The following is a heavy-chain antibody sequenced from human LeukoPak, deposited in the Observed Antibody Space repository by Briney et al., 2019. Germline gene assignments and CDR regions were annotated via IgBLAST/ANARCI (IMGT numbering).Heavy chain of an antibody. V-gene: IGHV3-72*01. CDR1: EFTFSDHY. J-gene: IGHJ3*02. CDR2: TRNKANSYTT. Sequence: PGGTLRLSCATSEFTFSDHYMDWGRQAPGKGLEWLGRTRNKANSYTTEDAAAVKGRFTISRDDSKKSVYLQMTSLKIEGTAIYYCARGCEGCGQRAFDIWGQGTMVAVSS. CDR3: ARGCEGCGQRAFDI. D-gene: IGHD1-26*01.